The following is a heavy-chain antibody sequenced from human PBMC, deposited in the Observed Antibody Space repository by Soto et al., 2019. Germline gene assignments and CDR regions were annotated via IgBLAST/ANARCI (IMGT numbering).Heavy chain of an antibody. J-gene: IGHJ3*02. CDR1: GGSISSSSYY. Sequence: SDTLSLTCTVSGGSISSSSYYWGWIRQPPGKGLEWIGSIYYSGSTYYNPSLKSRVTISVDTSKNQFSLKLSSVTAADTAVYYCARLSHLMLRAFDIWGQGTMVTVSS. CDR2: IYYSGST. CDR3: ARLSHLMLRAFDI. V-gene: IGHV4-39*01. D-gene: IGHD2-8*01.